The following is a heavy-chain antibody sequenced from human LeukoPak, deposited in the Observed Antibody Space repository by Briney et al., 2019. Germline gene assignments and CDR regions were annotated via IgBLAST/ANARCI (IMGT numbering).Heavy chain of an antibody. Sequence: GRSLRLSCAASGFTFSSYGMHWVRQAPGKGLEWVAVISHDGSNKYYADSVKGRFTISRDNSKNTLYLQMNSLRAEDTAVYYCAKHVDPSSGDYWGQGTLVTVSS. CDR2: ISHDGSNK. CDR3: AKHVDPSSGDY. CDR1: GFTFSSYG. J-gene: IGHJ4*02. D-gene: IGHD1-26*01. V-gene: IGHV3-30*18.